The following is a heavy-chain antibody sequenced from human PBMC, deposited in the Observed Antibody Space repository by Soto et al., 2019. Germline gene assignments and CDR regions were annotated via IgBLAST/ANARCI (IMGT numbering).Heavy chain of an antibody. J-gene: IGHJ4*02. V-gene: IGHV1-69*13. CDR3: ARAHPYYYDSPRSWQAFDY. Sequence: VASVKVSFKASGGTFSRYAISWVRQAPGQGLEWMGGIIPIFGTANYAQKFQGRVTITADESTSTAYMELSSLRSEDTAVYYCARAHPYYYDSPRSWQAFDYWGQGTLVTVSS. D-gene: IGHD3-22*01. CDR2: IIPIFGTA. CDR1: GGTFSRYA.